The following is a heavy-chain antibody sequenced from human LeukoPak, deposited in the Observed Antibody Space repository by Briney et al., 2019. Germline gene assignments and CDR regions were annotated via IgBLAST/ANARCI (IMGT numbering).Heavy chain of an antibody. CDR1: GGTFSSYA. V-gene: IGHV1-69*04. CDR3: ARGPDAYYYGSGSYV. CDR2: IIPILGIV. D-gene: IGHD3-10*01. J-gene: IGHJ4*02. Sequence: ASVKVSCKASGGTFSSYAISWVRQAPGQGLEWMGRIIPILGIVNYAQKFQGRVTITADKSTSTAYMELSSLRSEDTAVYYCARGPDAYYYGSGSYVWGQGTLVTVSS.